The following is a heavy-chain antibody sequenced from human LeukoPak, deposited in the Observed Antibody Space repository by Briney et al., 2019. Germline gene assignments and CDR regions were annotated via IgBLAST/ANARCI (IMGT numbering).Heavy chain of an antibody. CDR2: INHSGST. CDR3: ARMVRGVSHYYYYGMDV. J-gene: IGHJ6*02. V-gene: IGHV4-34*01. D-gene: IGHD3-10*01. CDR1: GGSLSGYY. Sequence: PSETLSLTCAVYGGSLSGYYWSWIRQPPGKGLEWIGEINHSGSTNYNPSLKSRVTISVDTSKNQFSLKLSSVTAADTAVYYCARMVRGVSHYYYYGMDVWGQGTTVTVSS.